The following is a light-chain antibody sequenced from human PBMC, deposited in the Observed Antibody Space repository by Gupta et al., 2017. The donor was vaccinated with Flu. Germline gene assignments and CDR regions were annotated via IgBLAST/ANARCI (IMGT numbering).Light chain of an antibody. CDR2: EVS. Sequence: SITISCTGTSNDVGGYNYVSWYQQYPGKAPKVMIYEVSNRPSGVSNRFSGSKSGNTASLTISGLQAEDEADYYCCSYAGSSTWVFGTGTTVTVL. CDR1: SNDVGGYNY. V-gene: IGLV2-14*01. J-gene: IGLJ1*01. CDR3: CSYAGSSTWV.